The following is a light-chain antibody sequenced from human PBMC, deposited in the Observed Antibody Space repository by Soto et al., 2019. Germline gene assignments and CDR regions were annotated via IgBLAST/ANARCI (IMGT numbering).Light chain of an antibody. V-gene: IGKV3-15*01. CDR1: QTVSSN. Sequence: EIVMTQSPAALSVSPGERATHSCKASQTVSSNLAWYQQKPGQAPRLLIYNASTRATGIPARFSGSGSGTDFTLTISSLQSEDFAIYYCQQYNNWPPWTFGQGTKV. CDR3: QQYNNWPPWT. CDR2: NAS. J-gene: IGKJ1*01.